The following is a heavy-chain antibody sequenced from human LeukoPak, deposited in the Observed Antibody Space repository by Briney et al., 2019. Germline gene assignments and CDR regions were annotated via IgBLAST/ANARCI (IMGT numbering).Heavy chain of an antibody. J-gene: IGHJ6*03. CDR3: AKGSFAYSYGYRIPLGYYYYTDV. V-gene: IGHV3-30*02. CDR1: GFTFSSYG. D-gene: IGHD5-18*01. CDR2: IRYDGSNK. Sequence: GGSLRLSCAASGFTFSSYGMHWVRQAPGKGLEWVAFIRYDGSNKYYADSVKGRFTISRDNSKNTLYLQMNSLRAEDTAVYYCAKGSFAYSYGYRIPLGYYYYTDVWGKGTTVTVSS.